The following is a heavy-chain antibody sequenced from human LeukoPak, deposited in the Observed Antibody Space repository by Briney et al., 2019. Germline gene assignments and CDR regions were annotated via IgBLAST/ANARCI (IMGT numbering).Heavy chain of an antibody. CDR3: ARGGGGRYCSSTSCYFDY. J-gene: IGHJ4*02. CDR1: GFTFSSYE. D-gene: IGHD2-2*01. Sequence: GGSLRLSCAASGFTFSSYEMNWVRQAPRKGLEWVSYISSSSSTIYYADSVKGRFTISRDNAKNSLYLQMNSLRAEDTAVYYCARGGGGRYCSSTSCYFDYWGQGTLVTVSS. CDR2: ISSSSSTI. V-gene: IGHV3-48*03.